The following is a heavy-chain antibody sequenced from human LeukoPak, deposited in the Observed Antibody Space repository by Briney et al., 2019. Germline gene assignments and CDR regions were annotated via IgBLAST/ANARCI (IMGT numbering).Heavy chain of an antibody. D-gene: IGHD2-8*01. CDR3: ARGLMGAWRGFDY. J-gene: IGHJ4*02. V-gene: IGHV4-39*07. Sequence: PSETLSLTCTVSGGSISSSSYYWGWIRQPPGKGLEWIGSIYYSGSTYYNPSLKSRVTISVDTSKNQFSLKLSSVTAADTAVYYCARGLMGAWRGFDYWGQGTLVTVSS. CDR2: IYYSGST. CDR1: GGSISSSSYY.